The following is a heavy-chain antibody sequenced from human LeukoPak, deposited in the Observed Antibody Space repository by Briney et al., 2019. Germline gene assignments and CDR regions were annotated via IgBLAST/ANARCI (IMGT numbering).Heavy chain of an antibody. Sequence: GGSLRLSCAASGFTFSSFAMNWVRQAPGKGLEWVSSISGSGDNTYYADSVKGRFTISRDNAKNTLYLQMNSLRAEDTAVYYCTFSSYGDHVGVDAFDIWGQGTMVTVSP. CDR1: GFTFSSFA. V-gene: IGHV3-23*01. CDR3: TFSSYGDHVGVDAFDI. J-gene: IGHJ3*02. CDR2: ISGSGDNT. D-gene: IGHD4-17*01.